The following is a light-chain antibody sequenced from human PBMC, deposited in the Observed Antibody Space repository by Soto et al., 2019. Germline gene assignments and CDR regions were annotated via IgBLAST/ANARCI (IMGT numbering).Light chain of an antibody. CDR2: DAS. CDR1: QSVSSY. CDR3: QQRSNWIT. Sequence: EIVLTQFPATLSLSPGERATLSCRASQSVSSYLAWYQQKPGQAPRLLIYDASNRATGIPARFSGSGSGTDFTLTISSLEPEDFAVYHCQQRSNWITFGQGTRLEI. J-gene: IGKJ5*01. V-gene: IGKV3-11*01.